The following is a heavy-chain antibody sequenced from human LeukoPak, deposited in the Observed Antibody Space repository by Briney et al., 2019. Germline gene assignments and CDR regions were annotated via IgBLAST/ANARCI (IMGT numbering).Heavy chain of an antibody. Sequence: PSETLSLTCTVSGGSISSYYWSWIRQPPGKGLEWIGYIYYSGSTNYNPSLKSRVTISVDTSKNQFSLKLSSVTAADTAVYYCATLDHDVLSGYSHLDNWGQGTLVIVSS. CDR1: GGSISSYY. J-gene: IGHJ4*02. CDR3: ATLDHDVLSGYSHLDN. V-gene: IGHV4-59*01. CDR2: IYYSGST. D-gene: IGHD3-3*01.